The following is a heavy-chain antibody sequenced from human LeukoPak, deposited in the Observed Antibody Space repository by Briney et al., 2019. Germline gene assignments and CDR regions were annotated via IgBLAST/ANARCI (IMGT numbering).Heavy chain of an antibody. V-gene: IGHV4-34*01. CDR3: ARGLLSLDY. J-gene: IGHJ4*02. CDR1: GGSYSGYY. D-gene: IGHD2/OR15-2a*01. CDR2: INHSGST. Sequence: SETLSLXCAVYGGSYSGYYWSWIRLPPGKGLEWIGEINHSGSTNYNPSLKSRVTISVDTSKNQFSLKLSSVTAADTAVYYCARGLLSLDYWGQGTLVTVSS.